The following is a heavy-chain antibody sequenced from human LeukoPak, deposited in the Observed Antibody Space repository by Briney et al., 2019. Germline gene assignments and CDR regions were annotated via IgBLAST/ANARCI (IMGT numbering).Heavy chain of an antibody. CDR3: ARKWATSFDP. D-gene: IGHD1-1*01. Sequence: ASVKVSCKSSGYTFISYGISWVRQAPGQGLEWMGWINTYSGDTNYAQKVQGRVTLTRDTSTNTAYMELRCLRSDDTAVYYCARKWATSFDPWGQGTLVTVSS. CDR2: INTYSGDT. V-gene: IGHV1-18*01. CDR1: GYTFISYG. J-gene: IGHJ5*02.